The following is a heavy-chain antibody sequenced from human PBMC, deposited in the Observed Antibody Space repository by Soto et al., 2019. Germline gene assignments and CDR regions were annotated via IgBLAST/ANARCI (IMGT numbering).Heavy chain of an antibody. CDR3: ARGRPQPGIGMVDG. Sequence: SETLSLTCAVSGGSISSGVYSWTWIRQPPGKGLEWIGNIYHSGSTSYNPSLKSRVTISVVRSKNQFSLKLTSVTAADTAVYYCARGRPQPGIGMVDGWGQGTTVTVSS. J-gene: IGHJ6*01. CDR2: IYHSGST. V-gene: IGHV4-30-2*01. D-gene: IGHD6-13*01. CDR1: GGSISSGVYS.